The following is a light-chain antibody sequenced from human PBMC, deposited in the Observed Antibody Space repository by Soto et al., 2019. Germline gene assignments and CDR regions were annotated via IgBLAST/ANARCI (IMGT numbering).Light chain of an antibody. J-gene: IGKJ3*01. CDR2: DVS. Sequence: DIQMTQSPSTLSASVGDRVIITCRASQTVERWMAWYQQKPGKAPKLLISDVSTLERGVPSRFSGSGSATEFTLTISGLQPDDFATYYCQQGISFPPTFGPGTKVDIK. V-gene: IGKV1-5*01. CDR3: QQGISFPPT. CDR1: QTVERW.